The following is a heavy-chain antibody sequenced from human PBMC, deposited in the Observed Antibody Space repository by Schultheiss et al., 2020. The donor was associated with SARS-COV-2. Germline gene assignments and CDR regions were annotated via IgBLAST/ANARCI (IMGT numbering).Heavy chain of an antibody. Sequence: SETLSLTCTVSGGSISRGGYYWRWIRQHPGKGLVWIGYIYYSGSAYYNPSLKSRVTIPVDTSRNQFSLKLSSVTAADTAVYYCARLAARRGWFDPWGQGNLVTVSS. CDR2: IYYSGSA. V-gene: IGHV4-31*03. D-gene: IGHD6-6*01. CDR1: GGSISRGGYY. CDR3: ARLAARRGWFDP. J-gene: IGHJ5*02.